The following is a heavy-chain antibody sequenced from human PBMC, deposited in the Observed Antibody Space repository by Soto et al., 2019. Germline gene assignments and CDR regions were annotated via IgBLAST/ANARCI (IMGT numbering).Heavy chain of an antibody. V-gene: IGHV1-18*01. CDR2: ISAYNGNT. CDR1: GYTFTSYG. D-gene: IGHD1-26*01. CDR3: AAESGSHTFDY. Sequence: WASVKVSCKASGYTFTSYGISWVRQAPGQGLEWMGWISAYNGNTNYAQKVQGRVTMTTDTSTSTAYMELRSLRSDDTAVYYCAAESGSHTFDYWGQGTLATVSS. J-gene: IGHJ4*02.